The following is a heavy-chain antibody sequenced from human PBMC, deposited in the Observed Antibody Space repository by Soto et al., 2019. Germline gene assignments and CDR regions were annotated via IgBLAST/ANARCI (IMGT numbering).Heavy chain of an antibody. CDR2: INSDGGTT. J-gene: IGHJ4*02. CDR3: ARVRGGTYHSDN. Sequence: EVQLVESGGGLVQPGGSLRLSCAASGFTFSSYWMHWVRQAPGKGLVWVSRINSDGGTTTYADSVNGRFTISRDNAKNTLYLQMNSLRAEDTAVYYCARVRGGTYHSDNWGQGTLVTVSS. V-gene: IGHV3-74*01. CDR1: GFTFSSYW. D-gene: IGHD3-22*01.